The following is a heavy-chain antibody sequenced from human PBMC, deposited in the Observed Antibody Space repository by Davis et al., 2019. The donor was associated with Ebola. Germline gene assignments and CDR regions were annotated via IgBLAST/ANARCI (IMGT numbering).Heavy chain of an antibody. J-gene: IGHJ4*02. V-gene: IGHV3-48*04. CDR3: AIPDCSGANCYSVYIKN. Sequence: GESLKISCAASGFTFSSYSMNWVRQAPGKGLEWVSYISGSGSTIYYADSVKGRFTISRDNAKNSLYLQMNSLRAEDTAVYYCAIPDCSGANCYSVYIKNWGQGTLVTVSS. CDR2: ISGSGSTI. CDR1: GFTFSSYS. D-gene: IGHD2-15*01.